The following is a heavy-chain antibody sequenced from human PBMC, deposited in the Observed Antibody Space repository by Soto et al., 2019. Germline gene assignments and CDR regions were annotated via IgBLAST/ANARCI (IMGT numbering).Heavy chain of an antibody. V-gene: IGHV5-51*01. Sequence: YWSWVRQMPGKGLEWMGIIYPGDSDTRYSPSFQGQVTISADKSISTAYLQWSSLKASDTAMYYCARHRTIVVVDYWGQGTLVTVSS. D-gene: IGHD3-22*01. CDR2: IYPGDSDT. J-gene: IGHJ4*02. CDR1: YW. CDR3: ARHRTIVVVDY.